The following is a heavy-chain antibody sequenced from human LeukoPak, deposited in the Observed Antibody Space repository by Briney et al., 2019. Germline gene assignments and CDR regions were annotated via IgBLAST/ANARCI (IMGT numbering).Heavy chain of an antibody. J-gene: IGHJ4*02. D-gene: IGHD4-17*01. CDR1: GGSFSGYH. CDR3: ARGSVTTGNY. Sequence: PSETLSLTCAVYGGSFSGYHWSWIRQPPGKGLEWIGEINHSGSTNYNPSLKSRVTISVDTSKNQFSLKLSSVTAADTAVYYCARGSVTTGNYWGQGTLVTVSS. V-gene: IGHV4-34*01. CDR2: INHSGST.